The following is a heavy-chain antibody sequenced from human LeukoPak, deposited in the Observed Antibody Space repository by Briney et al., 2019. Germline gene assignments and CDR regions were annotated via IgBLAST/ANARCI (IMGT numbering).Heavy chain of an antibody. Sequence: GGSLRLSCTASQFILNNYWMTWVRQAPGKGLQWVANVKEDGSEIYYADSVKGRFTISRDNAKSSVNLQMNSLGVEDTAVYYCATDRGWFILDYWGQGSLVTVSS. D-gene: IGHD2-8*02. CDR3: ATDRGWFILDY. CDR2: VKEDGSEI. V-gene: IGHV3-7*01. J-gene: IGHJ4*02. CDR1: QFILNNYW.